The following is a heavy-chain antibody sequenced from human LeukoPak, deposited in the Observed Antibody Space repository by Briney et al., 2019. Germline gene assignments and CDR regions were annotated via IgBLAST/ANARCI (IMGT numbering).Heavy chain of an antibody. V-gene: IGHV1-18*01. D-gene: IGHD2-21*01. CDR2: ISAYNGNT. J-gene: IGHJ4*02. Sequence: ASVKVSCKASGYTFTSYGISWVRQAPGQGLEWMGWISAYNGNTNYAQKLQGRVTMTTDTSTSTAYMELRSLRSDDTAVYYCARERSYCGGDCYPYFDYWGQGTLVTVSS. CDR3: ARERSYCGGDCYPYFDY. CDR1: GYTFTSYG.